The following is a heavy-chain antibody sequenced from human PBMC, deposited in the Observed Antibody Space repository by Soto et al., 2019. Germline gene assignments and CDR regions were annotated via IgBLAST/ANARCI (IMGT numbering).Heavy chain of an antibody. CDR2: IYYSGST. J-gene: IGHJ4*02. V-gene: IGHV4-30-4*01. D-gene: IGHD2-21*02. Sequence: QVQLQESGPGLVKPSQTLSLTCTVSGGSISSGDYYWSWIRQPPGKGLEWIGYIYYSGSTYYNPSLTSRVTISVDTSKNQFSLKLSSVTAADTAVYYCARNPVVTPYYFDYWGQGTLVTVSS. CDR1: GGSISSGDYY. CDR3: ARNPVVTPYYFDY.